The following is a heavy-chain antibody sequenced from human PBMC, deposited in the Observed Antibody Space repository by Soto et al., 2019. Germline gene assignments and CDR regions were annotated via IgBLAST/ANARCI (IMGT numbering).Heavy chain of an antibody. Sequence: QVQLVESGGGLVKPGGSLRLSCAASGLTFSDYYMSWIRQAPGKGLEWVSYISSSSSYTNYADSVKGRFTISRDNAKNSLYLQMNSLRAEDTAVYYCARIIAAAGGRRYFDLWGRGTLVTVSS. CDR3: ARIIAAAGGRRYFDL. D-gene: IGHD6-13*01. CDR1: GLTFSDYY. V-gene: IGHV3-11*05. CDR2: ISSSSSYT. J-gene: IGHJ2*01.